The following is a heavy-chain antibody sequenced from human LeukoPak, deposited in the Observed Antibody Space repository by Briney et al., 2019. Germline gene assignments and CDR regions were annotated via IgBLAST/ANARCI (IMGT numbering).Heavy chain of an antibody. V-gene: IGHV4-34*01. J-gene: IGHJ3*02. CDR1: GGSFNGGYF. CDR3: ASPHDSSSNDAFDI. D-gene: IGHD6-13*01. Sequence: SETLSLTCAIYGGSFNGGYFWSWIRQPPGKGLEWIGEINHSETTNYNPSLKSRVTISVDTSKNQFSLKLTSVTAADTAVYYCASPHDSSSNDAFDIWGQETMVTVSS. CDR2: INHSETT.